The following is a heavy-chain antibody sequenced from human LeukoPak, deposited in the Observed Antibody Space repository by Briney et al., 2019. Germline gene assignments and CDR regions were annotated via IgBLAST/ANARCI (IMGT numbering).Heavy chain of an antibody. Sequence: ASVKVSCKASGYTFTSYDINWVRQATGQGLEWMGWMNPNSGNTGYAQKFQGRVTKTRNTSISTAYMELSSLRSEDTAVYYCARGRRYAGWFDPWGQGTLVTVSS. CDR3: ARGRRYAGWFDP. D-gene: IGHD3-16*01. CDR2: MNPNSGNT. CDR1: GYTFTSYD. V-gene: IGHV1-8*01. J-gene: IGHJ5*02.